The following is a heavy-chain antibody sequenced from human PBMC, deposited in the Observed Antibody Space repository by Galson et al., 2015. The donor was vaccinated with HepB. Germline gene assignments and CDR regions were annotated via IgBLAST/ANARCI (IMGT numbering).Heavy chain of an antibody. J-gene: IGHJ4*02. CDR1: GGSISSYY. CDR2: IYYSGST. Sequence: SETLSLTCAVSGGSISSYYWSWIRQPPGKGLEWIGYIYYSGSTNYNPFLKSRVTISVDTSKNQFSLKLSSVTAADTAVYYCASGDYELLPFDYWGQGTLVTVSS. D-gene: IGHD4-17*01. V-gene: IGHV4-59*01. CDR3: ASGDYELLPFDY.